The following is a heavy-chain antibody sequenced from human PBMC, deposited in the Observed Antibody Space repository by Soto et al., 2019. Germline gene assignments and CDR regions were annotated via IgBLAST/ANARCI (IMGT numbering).Heavy chain of an antibody. J-gene: IGHJ4*02. CDR2: IYYSGSN. CDR3: ARGDYDSSGYYFPAFDY. D-gene: IGHD3-22*01. Sequence: SETLSLTCTVSGGSISSYYWSWLRQPPGKGLEWIGYIYYSGSNNYNPSLKSRVTISVDTSKNQFSLKLSSVTAADTAVYYCARGDYDSSGYYFPAFDYWGQGTLVTVSS. CDR1: GGSISSYY. V-gene: IGHV4-59*01.